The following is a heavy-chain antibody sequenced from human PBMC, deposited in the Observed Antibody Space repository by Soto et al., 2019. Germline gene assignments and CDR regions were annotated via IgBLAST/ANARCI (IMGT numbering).Heavy chain of an antibody. Sequence: GASVKVSCKASGYTFTGYYMHWVRQAPGQGLEWMGWINPNSGGTNHAQKFQGRVTMTRDTSISTAYMELSRLRSDDTAVYYCARVSPLSIAAAGTDYWGQGTLVTVSS. D-gene: IGHD6-13*01. V-gene: IGHV1-2*02. CDR1: GYTFTGYY. CDR2: INPNSGGT. CDR3: ARVSPLSIAAAGTDY. J-gene: IGHJ4*02.